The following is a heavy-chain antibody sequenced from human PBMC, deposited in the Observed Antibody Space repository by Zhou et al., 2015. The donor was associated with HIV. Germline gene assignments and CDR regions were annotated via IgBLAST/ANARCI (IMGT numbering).Heavy chain of an antibody. Sequence: QVQLVQSGAEVKKPGSSVKVSCKASGGTFSSYAISWVRQAPGQGLEWMGGIIPIFGTANYAQKFQGRVTITADESTSTAYMELSSLRSEDTAVYYCARDLSRITIFGVAKGYYFDYWGQGTLVTVSS. CDR2: IIPIFGTA. J-gene: IGHJ4*02. CDR3: ARDLSRITIFGVAKGYYFDY. V-gene: IGHV1-69*01. D-gene: IGHD3-3*01. CDR1: GGTFSSYA.